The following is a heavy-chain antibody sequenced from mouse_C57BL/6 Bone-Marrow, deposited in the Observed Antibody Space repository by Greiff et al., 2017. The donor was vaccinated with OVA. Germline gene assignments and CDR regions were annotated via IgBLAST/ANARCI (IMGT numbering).Heavy chain of an antibody. CDR1: GYTFTDYE. J-gene: IGHJ2*01. Sequence: QVQLQQSGAELVRPGASVTLSCKASGYTFTDYEMHWVKQTPVHGLEWIGAIDPETGGTAYNQKFKGKAIMTADKSSSTAYMELRSLTSEDSAVYYCTRYGDDWGQGTTLTVSS. CDR3: TRYGDD. CDR2: IDPETGGT. D-gene: IGHD1-1*01. V-gene: IGHV1-15*01.